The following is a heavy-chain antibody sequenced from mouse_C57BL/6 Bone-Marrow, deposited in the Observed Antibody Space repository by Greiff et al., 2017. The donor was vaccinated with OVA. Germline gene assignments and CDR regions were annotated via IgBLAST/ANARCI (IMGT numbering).Heavy chain of an antibody. Sequence: EVKVVESGGGLVKPGGSLKLSCAASGFTFSSYAMSWVRQTPEKRLEWVATISDGGSYTYYPDNVKGRFTISRDNAKNNLYLQMSHLKSEDTAMYYCARYYYYGYYFDYWGQGTTLTVSS. CDR2: ISDGGSYT. CDR3: ARYYYYGYYFDY. V-gene: IGHV5-4*03. D-gene: IGHD1-1*01. CDR1: GFTFSSYA. J-gene: IGHJ2*01.